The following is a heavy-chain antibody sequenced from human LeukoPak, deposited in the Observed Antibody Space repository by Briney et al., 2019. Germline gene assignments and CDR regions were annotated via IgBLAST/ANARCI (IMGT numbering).Heavy chain of an antibody. V-gene: IGHV3-23*01. D-gene: IGHD3-16*02. CDR3: AKDHYDYVWGSYRADY. Sequence: GGSLRLSCAASGFTFSSYAMSWVRQAPGKGLEWVSAISGSGGSTYYANSVKGRFTISRDNSKNTLYLQMNSLRAEDTAVYYCAKDHYDYVWGSYRADYWGQGTLVTVSS. CDR1: GFTFSSYA. CDR2: ISGSGGST. J-gene: IGHJ4*02.